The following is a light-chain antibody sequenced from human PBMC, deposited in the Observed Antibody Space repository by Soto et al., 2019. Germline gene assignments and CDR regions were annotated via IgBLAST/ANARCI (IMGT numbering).Light chain of an antibody. CDR2: GAS. CDR1: QSVSGN. V-gene: IGKV3-15*01. Sequence: EIVMTQSPATLSVSPGERAALSCRASQSVSGNLAWYQQKPGQAPRLLIYGASTRATGIPARFSGSGSGTEFTLAISSLQSEDFAVYYCQQYNNWPPFTVGPGTKVDIK. CDR3: QQYNNWPPFT. J-gene: IGKJ3*01.